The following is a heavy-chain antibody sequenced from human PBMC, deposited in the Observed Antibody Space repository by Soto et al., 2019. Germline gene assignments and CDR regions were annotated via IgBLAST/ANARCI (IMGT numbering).Heavy chain of an antibody. V-gene: IGHV1-18*01. CDR2: ISAYNGNT. CDR3: ARAVELRIVVVPAPLPSTERGWFDP. J-gene: IGHJ5*02. Sequence: ALVKVSCKASAYTFTSYGISWVRQAPGQGLEWMGWISAYNGNTNYAQKLQGRVTMTTDTSTSTAYMELRSLRSDDTAVYYCARAVELRIVVVPAPLPSTERGWFDPWGQGTLVTVS. CDR1: AYTFTSYG. D-gene: IGHD2-2*01.